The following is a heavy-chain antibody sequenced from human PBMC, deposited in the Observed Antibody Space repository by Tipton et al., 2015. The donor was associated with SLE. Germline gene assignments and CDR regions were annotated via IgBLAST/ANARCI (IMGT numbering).Heavy chain of an antibody. CDR1: GGSISSGSYY. D-gene: IGHD1-26*01. CDR3: ARDPPLIVGATPYYYYYMDV. V-gene: IGHV4-61*02. CDR2: IYTSGST. J-gene: IGHJ6*03. Sequence: TLSLTCTVSGGSISSGSYYWSWIRQPAGKGLEWIGRIYTSGSTNYNPSLKGRFTITVDTSKNQFSLKLSSVTAADTAVYYCARDPPLIVGATPYYYYYMDVWGKGTTVTVSS.